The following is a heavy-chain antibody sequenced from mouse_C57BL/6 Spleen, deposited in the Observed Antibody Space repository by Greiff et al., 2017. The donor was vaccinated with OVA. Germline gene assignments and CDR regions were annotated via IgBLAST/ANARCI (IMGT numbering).Heavy chain of an antibody. D-gene: IGHD1-1*01. V-gene: IGHV1-52*01. CDR1: GYTFTSYW. CDR3: ARSITTVVARDYAMDY. CDR2: IDPSDSET. Sequence: QVQLQQPGAELVRPGSSVKLSCKASGYTFTSYWMHWVKQRPIQGLEWIGNIDPSDSETHYNQKFKDKATLTVDKSSSTAYMQLSSLTAEDSAVYYCARSITTVVARDYAMDYWGQGTSVTVSS. J-gene: IGHJ4*01.